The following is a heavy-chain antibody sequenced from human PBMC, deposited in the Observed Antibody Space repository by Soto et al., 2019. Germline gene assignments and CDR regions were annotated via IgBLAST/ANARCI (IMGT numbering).Heavy chain of an antibody. CDR2: INHSGST. Sequence: SETLSLTCAVYGGCFRFYYWSWTRQPPGKGLEWIGEINHSGSTNYNPSLKSRVTISVDTSKNQFSLKLSSVTAADTAVYCCARGGQSGYSYGYAARWWGQGTLVTVSS. J-gene: IGHJ4*02. D-gene: IGHD5-18*01. V-gene: IGHV4-34*01. CDR3: ARGGQSGYSYGYAARW. CDR1: GGCFRFYY.